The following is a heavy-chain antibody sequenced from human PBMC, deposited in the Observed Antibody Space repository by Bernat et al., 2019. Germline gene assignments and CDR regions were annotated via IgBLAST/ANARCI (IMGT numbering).Heavy chain of an antibody. CDR1: GFTFSSYA. Sequence: QVQLVESGGGVVQPGRSLRLSCAASGFTFSSYAMHWVRQAPGKGLEWVAVISYDGSNKYYADSVKGRFTISRDNSKNTLYLQMNSLRAEDTAVYYCARDRDYGMDVWGQETTVTVSS. J-gene: IGHJ6*02. CDR3: ARDRDYGMDV. CDR2: ISYDGSNK. V-gene: IGHV3-30-3*01.